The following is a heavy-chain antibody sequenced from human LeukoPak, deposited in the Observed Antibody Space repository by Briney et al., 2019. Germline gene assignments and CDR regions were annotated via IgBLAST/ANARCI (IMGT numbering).Heavy chain of an antibody. Sequence: SETLSLTCTVSGGSISSYYWSWIRQPPGKGLEWIGYIDYSGSTNYNPSLKSRVTISVDTSKNQFSLKLSSVTAADTAVYYCARGTGYCSGGSCYWIFGAFDIWGQGTTVTVSS. CDR3: ARGTGYCSGGSCYWIFGAFDI. V-gene: IGHV4-59*01. D-gene: IGHD2-15*01. CDR1: GGSISSYY. CDR2: IDYSGST. J-gene: IGHJ3*02.